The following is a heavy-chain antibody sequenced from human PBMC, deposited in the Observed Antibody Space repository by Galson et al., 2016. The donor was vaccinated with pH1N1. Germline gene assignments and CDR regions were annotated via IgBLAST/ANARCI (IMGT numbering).Heavy chain of an antibody. CDR3: AKNQGIRDAFDV. CDR1: GFSFTNAW. J-gene: IGHJ3*01. V-gene: IGHV3-23*01. CDR2: VMNNIGTT. Sequence: SLRLSCAGSGFSFTNAWMSWVRQAPGKGLEWISVVMNNIGTTFYSESVKGRFTISRDNSKNTLYLEMQSLRVEDTAIYYCAKNQGIRDAFDVWGPGTMVIVSS. D-gene: IGHD2/OR15-2a*01.